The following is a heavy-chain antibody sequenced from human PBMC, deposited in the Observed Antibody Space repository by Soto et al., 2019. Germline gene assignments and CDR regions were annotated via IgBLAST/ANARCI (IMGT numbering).Heavy chain of an antibody. D-gene: IGHD3-3*01. V-gene: IGHV3-7*01. CDR2: IKQDGSEK. CDR1: GFTFSSYW. Sequence: EVQLVESGGGLVQPGGSLRLSCAASGFTFSSYWMSWVRQAPGKGLEWVANIKQDGSEKYYVDSVKGRLTISRDNAKNSLYLQMNSLRAEDTAVYYCARVRYYDFWSGYYFDYWGQGTLVTVSS. J-gene: IGHJ4*02. CDR3: ARVRYYDFWSGYYFDY.